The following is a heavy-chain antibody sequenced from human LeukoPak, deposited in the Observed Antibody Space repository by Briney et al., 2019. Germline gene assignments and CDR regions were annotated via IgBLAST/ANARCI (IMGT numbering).Heavy chain of an antibody. CDR2: ISSSGGST. J-gene: IGHJ4*02. D-gene: IGHD3-3*01. V-gene: IGHV3-23*01. CDR3: ARVTYYDFWSGYLYYFDY. CDR1: GFTFSSYA. Sequence: GGSLRLSCAASGFTFSSYAMTWVRQAPGKGLEWVSSISSSGGSTYYADSVRGRFTISRDNSKNTLYLQMNSLRAEDTAVYYCARVTYYDFWSGYLYYFDYWGQGTLVTVSS.